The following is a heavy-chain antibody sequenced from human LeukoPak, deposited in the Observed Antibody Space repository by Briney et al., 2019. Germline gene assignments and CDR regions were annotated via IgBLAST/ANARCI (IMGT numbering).Heavy chain of an antibody. J-gene: IGHJ6*02. V-gene: IGHV3-7*01. CDR2: IKQDGSEK. CDR3: ARDSSSSWGPYYYGMDV. D-gene: IGHD6-13*01. CDR1: GFTFSSYW. Sequence: PGGSLRLSCAASGFTFSSYWMSWVRQAPGKGLEWVANIKQDGSEKYYVDSVKGRFTISRDNAENSLYLQMNSLRAEDTAVYYCARDSSSSWGPYYYGMDVWGQGTTVTVSS.